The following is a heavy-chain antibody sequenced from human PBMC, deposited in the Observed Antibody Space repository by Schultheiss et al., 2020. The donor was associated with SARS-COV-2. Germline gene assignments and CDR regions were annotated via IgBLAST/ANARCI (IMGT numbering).Heavy chain of an antibody. CDR2: IYHSGST. Sequence: ESLKISCAASGFTFSSYAMSWVRQAPGKGLEWIGSIYHSGSTNYNPSLKSRVTISVDTSKNQFSLKLSSVTAADTAVYYCARVPVAYYDFWSGYFHYYYYGMDVWGQGTTVTVSS. D-gene: IGHD3-3*01. V-gene: IGHV4-38-2*01. CDR1: GFTFSSYA. CDR3: ARVPVAYYDFWSGYFHYYYYGMDV. J-gene: IGHJ6*02.